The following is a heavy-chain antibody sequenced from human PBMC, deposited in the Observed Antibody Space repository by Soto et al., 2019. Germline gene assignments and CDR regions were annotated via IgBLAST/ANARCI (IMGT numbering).Heavy chain of an antibody. CDR3: ARQRTPDCRGGSCCTWSFDY. Sequence: PSETLSLTCAVSGGSISGNHWWSWVRQPPGGGLEWIGEIFHAGNTHYNPSLEGRVTISVGRSKSQFSLELNSVTAADTAVYYCARQRTPDCRGGSCCTWSFDYWGQGALVTVSS. CDR2: IFHAGNT. CDR1: GGSISGNHW. D-gene: IGHD2-15*01. J-gene: IGHJ4*02. V-gene: IGHV4-4*02.